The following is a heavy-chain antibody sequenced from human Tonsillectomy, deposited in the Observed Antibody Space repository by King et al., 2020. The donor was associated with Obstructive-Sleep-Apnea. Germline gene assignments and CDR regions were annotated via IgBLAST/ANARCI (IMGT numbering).Heavy chain of an antibody. Sequence: QLQESGPGLVKPSETLSLTCTVSGGSISSYYWSWIRQPPGKGLEWIGYIYYSGGTNYNPSLKSRVTISVDTSKNQFSLKLSSVTAADTAVYYCARVWFGEYIDYWGQGTLVTVSS. CDR1: GGSISSYY. CDR3: ARVWFGEYIDY. D-gene: IGHD3-10*01. J-gene: IGHJ4*02. V-gene: IGHV4-59*01. CDR2: IYYSGGT.